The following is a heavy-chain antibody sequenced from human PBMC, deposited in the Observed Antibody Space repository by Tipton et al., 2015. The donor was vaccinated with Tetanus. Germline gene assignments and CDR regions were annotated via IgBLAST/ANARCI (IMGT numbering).Heavy chain of an antibody. D-gene: IGHD2-2*01. CDR3: ARTSISAADYCFDY. CDR1: GFTFSSYW. V-gene: IGHV4-39*01. Sequence: LRLSCAASGFTFSSYWMHWVRQAPGKGLEWIGSIYYSGSTYYNPSLKSRVTISVDTSKNQFSLKLSSVTAADTAVYYCARTSISAADYCFDYWGQGALVTVSS. J-gene: IGHJ4*02. CDR2: IYYSGST.